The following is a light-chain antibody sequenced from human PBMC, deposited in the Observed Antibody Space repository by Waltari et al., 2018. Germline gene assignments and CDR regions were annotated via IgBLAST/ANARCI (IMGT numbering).Light chain of an antibody. J-gene: IGKJ1*01. Sequence: DIVMTQSPDSLAVSLGERVTINCKSSQSLLYNSNDKNYLAWYQQKPGQPPKLLFYWASTRHSWVPDRFSGSGSATDFTLTSSSLQAEDVAVYYCQQYYSRRTFGQGTRVEIK. V-gene: IGKV4-1*01. CDR3: QQYYSRRT. CDR2: WAS. CDR1: QSLLYNSNDKNY.